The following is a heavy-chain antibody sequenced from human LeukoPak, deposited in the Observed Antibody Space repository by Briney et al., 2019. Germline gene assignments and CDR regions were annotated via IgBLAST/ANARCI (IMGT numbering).Heavy chain of an antibody. CDR1: GYTFTGYY. CDR3: ARGGSDEVRPNQASAGGNYYYYCYRGD. CDR2: INPNSGGT. V-gene: IGHV1-2*02. D-gene: IGHD1-26*01. J-gene: IGHJ6*03. Sequence: ASVKVSCKASGYTFTGYYMHWVRQAPGQGLEWMGWINPNSGGTNYAQKFQGRVTMTRDTSISTAYMELSRLRSDDRAVYYCARGGSDEVRPNQASAGGNYYYYCYRGDWGKGTTVTVSS.